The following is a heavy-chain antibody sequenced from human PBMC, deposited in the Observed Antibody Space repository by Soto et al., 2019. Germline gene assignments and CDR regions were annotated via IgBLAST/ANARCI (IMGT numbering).Heavy chain of an antibody. Sequence: AGGSLRLSCVASEFAFNTYVVHWVRQAPGQGLEWVAVIWYDGRNKYYAESVKGRFTISRDNSENTVSLQMNSLRPDDTAIYHCARGGLQSFYFPPDFWGRGTLVTVSS. CDR2: IWYDGRNK. J-gene: IGHJ4*02. V-gene: IGHV3-33*01. CDR1: EFAFNTYV. D-gene: IGHD4-4*01. CDR3: ARGGLQSFYFPPDF.